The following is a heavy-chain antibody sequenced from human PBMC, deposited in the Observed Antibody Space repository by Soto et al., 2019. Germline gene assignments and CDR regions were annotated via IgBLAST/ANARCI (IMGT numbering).Heavy chain of an antibody. CDR2: IYYSGST. CDR1: GGSISSYY. D-gene: IGHD3-10*01. J-gene: IGHJ6*03. Sequence: SETLSLTCTVSGGSISSYYWSWIRQPPGKGLEWIGYIYYSGSTNYNPSLKSRVTISVDTSKNQFSLKLSSVTAADTAVYYCRSQGNYYGSGSYYNVHYYYLDVWGKATTVTVSS. CDR3: RSQGNYYGSGSYYNVHYYYLDV. V-gene: IGHV4-59*08.